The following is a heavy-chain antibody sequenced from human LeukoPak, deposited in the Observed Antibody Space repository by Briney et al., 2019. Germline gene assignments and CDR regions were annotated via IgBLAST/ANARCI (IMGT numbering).Heavy chain of an antibody. CDR2: IYPGDSDT. CDR3: ARQGGSSSSSGSFDY. CDR1: GYNFASYW. J-gene: IGHJ4*02. V-gene: IGHV5-51*01. Sequence: GESLKISCKGSGYNFASYWIGWVRQMPGKGLEWMGLIYPGDSDTRYSPSFQGQVTISADKSISTAYLQWSSLKASDTAIYYCARQGGSSSSSGSFDYWGQGTLVTVSS. D-gene: IGHD6-6*01.